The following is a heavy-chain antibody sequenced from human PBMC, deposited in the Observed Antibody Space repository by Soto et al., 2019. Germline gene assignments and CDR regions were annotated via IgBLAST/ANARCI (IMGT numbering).Heavy chain of an antibody. CDR1: GGSINSGGQY. CDR2: VYYSGLT. J-gene: IGHJ5*02. Sequence: QVQLQESGPGLVKPSQTLSLTCSVSGGSINSGGQYWSWIRQPPGKGLEWIGYVYYSGLTHYSPSLKSRVTISIETSKKQFSLKLNSVTAADTGVYYCARRSPTSYFDPWGQGTLVTVSS. V-gene: IGHV4-31*03. CDR3: ARRSPTSYFDP. D-gene: IGHD1-26*01.